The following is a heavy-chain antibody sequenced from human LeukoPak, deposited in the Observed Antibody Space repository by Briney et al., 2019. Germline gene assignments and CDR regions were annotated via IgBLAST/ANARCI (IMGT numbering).Heavy chain of an antibody. V-gene: IGHV3-48*03. J-gene: IGHJ3*02. D-gene: IGHD3-10*01. CDR1: GFTFSSYE. CDR2: ISSSGSTI. Sequence: GGSLRLSCAASGFTFSSYEMNWVRQAPGKGLEWVAYISSSGSTIYYADSVKGRFSISRDNAKNSLYLQMNSLRAEDTAVYYCARDRYHYGYAFDIWGQGTMVTVSS. CDR3: ARDRYHYGYAFDI.